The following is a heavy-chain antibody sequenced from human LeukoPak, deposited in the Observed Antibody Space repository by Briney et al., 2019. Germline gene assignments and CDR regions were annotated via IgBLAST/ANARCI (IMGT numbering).Heavy chain of an antibody. Sequence: QPGGSLRLSCAASGFTFGSYAMSCVRQAPGKGLEWVSTIVDTGDGTFYADSVRGRFTISRDSSKNTLYLQMNSLRADDTAVYYCAKERGHPLPNYHMDVWGKGTTVTVSS. J-gene: IGHJ6*03. CDR2: IVDTGDGT. CDR1: GFTFGSYA. CDR3: AKERGHPLPNYHMDV. V-gene: IGHV3-23*01. D-gene: IGHD4/OR15-4a*01.